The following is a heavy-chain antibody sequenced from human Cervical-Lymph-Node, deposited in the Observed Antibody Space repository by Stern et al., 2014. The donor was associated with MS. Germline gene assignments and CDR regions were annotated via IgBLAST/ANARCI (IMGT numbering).Heavy chain of an antibody. CDR3: AHSRVKYCRGGTCYSSLFDY. CDR2: TYWGDDK. CDR1: GFSVATAGVG. J-gene: IGHJ4*02. D-gene: IGHD2-15*01. Sequence: QVTLKESGPKLVKPTQTVTLTCTLSGFSVATAGVGVGWIRQPPGKALEWLALTYWGDDKLYSPSLKNRLTIIKDTSKNQVVLTMTNVDPVDTATYYCAHSRVKYCRGGTCYSSLFDYWGQGTLVTVSS. V-gene: IGHV2-5*02.